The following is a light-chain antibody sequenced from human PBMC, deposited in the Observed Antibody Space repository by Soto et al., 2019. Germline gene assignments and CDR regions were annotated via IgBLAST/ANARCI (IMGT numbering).Light chain of an antibody. Sequence: QSALTQPASLSGSPGQSITISCAGTSSDIGGSKYVSWYQQHPGKAPKLIIYEVTHRPSGVSARFSGSKSGNTASLTVSGLQAEDEADYYCSSKRSSDTLYVFGTGTKVTVL. CDR1: SSDIGGSKY. J-gene: IGLJ1*01. CDR3: SSKRSSDTLYV. V-gene: IGLV2-14*01. CDR2: EVT.